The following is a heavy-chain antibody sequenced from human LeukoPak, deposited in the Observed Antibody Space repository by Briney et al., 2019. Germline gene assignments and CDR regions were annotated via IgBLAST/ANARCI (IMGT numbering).Heavy chain of an antibody. CDR3: AILDSSGYYPQSYFDY. CDR1: GGSISSSSYY. J-gene: IGHJ4*02. D-gene: IGHD3-22*01. CDR2: IYYSGST. Sequence: SETLSLTCTVSGGSISSSSYYWGWIRQPPGKGLEWIGSIYYSGSTYYNPSLKSRVTISVDTSKNQFSLKLSSVTGADTAVYYCAILDSSGYYPQSYFDYWGQGTLVTVSS. V-gene: IGHV4-39*07.